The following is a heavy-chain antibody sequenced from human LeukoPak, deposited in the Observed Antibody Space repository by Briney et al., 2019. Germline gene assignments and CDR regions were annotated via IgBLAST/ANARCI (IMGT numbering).Heavy chain of an antibody. D-gene: IGHD6-13*01. CDR2: IRQDGGEK. V-gene: IGHV3-7*01. CDR1: GFTFTDYW. Sequence: PGGSLRLSCAVYGFTFTDYWMNWVRQAPGKGLEWVASIRQDGGEKYYVGSVKGRFTISRDNAKNSLYLQMSSLRAEDTAVYYCARDGTAPGLYFDLWGQGTLVAVSS. CDR3: ARDGTAPGLYFDL. J-gene: IGHJ4*01.